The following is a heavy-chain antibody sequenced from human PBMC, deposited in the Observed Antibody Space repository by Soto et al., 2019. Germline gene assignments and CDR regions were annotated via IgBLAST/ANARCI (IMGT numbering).Heavy chain of an antibody. CDR1: GYAFLTYG. Sequence: QVQLVQSGPELKKPGASVRVSCTASGYAFLTYGIVWVRQAPGQGLECMGWISTNTGNTNYEQNHQGRVTMTTDTPTSTAYMELRSLTSDDTAVYYCARELAGLLDNWGQGTLVTVSS. CDR3: ARELAGLLDN. V-gene: IGHV1-18*01. CDR2: ISTNTGNT. J-gene: IGHJ4*02.